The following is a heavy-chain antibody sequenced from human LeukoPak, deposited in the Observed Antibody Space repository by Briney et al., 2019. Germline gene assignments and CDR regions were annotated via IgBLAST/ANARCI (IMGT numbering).Heavy chain of an antibody. V-gene: IGHV4-61*02. D-gene: IGHD1-26*01. CDR1: GGSISSGSYY. CDR3: ARVIVGTSTYYSYYDMDV. J-gene: IGHJ6*03. Sequence: SETLSLTCTVSGGSISSGSYYWSWIRQPAGKGLEWIGRIYTSGSTNYNPSLKSRVTISVDTSKSQFSLKLSSVTAADTAVYYCARVIVGTSTYYSYYDMDVWGKGTTVTVSS. CDR2: IYTSGST.